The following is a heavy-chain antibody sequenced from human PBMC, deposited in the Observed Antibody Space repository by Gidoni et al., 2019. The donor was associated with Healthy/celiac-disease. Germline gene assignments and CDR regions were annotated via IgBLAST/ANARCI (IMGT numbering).Heavy chain of an antibody. CDR1: GFTFSSYA. CDR3: ARTPGIAAAEVYFDY. Sequence: QVQLVESGGGVVQPGRSLRLSCAASGFTFSSYAMHWVRQAPGKGLEWVAVILYDGINKYYADSVKCRFTISRDNSKNTLYLQMNSLRAEDTAVYYCARTPGIAAAEVYFDYWGQGTLVTVSS. J-gene: IGHJ4*02. CDR2: ILYDGINK. D-gene: IGHD6-13*01. V-gene: IGHV3-30-3*01.